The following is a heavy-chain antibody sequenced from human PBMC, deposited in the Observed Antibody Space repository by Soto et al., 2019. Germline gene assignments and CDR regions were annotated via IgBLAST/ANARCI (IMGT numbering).Heavy chain of an antibody. CDR1: GDSISTGNKY. D-gene: IGHD2-2*03. Sequence: SETLSLTCTVSGDSISTGNKYWSWIRQPPGKGLEWIGYIFSSGTTYYNPSLKSRLTMSLDASQNQFSLNLNSLTDADTAVYFCARVPSPLDYYYGMDVWGHGTAGTVSS. V-gene: IGHV4-30-4*01. CDR3: ARVPSPLDYYYGMDV. J-gene: IGHJ6*02. CDR2: IFSSGTT.